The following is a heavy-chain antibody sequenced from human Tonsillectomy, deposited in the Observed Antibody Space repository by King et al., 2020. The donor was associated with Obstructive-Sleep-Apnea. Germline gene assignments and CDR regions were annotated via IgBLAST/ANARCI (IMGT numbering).Heavy chain of an antibody. CDR1: GFSLSTSGVG. V-gene: IGHV2-5*02. CDR3: AHRQAATYYFDY. J-gene: IGHJ4*02. CDR2: IYWDDEK. Sequence: LTLKESGPTLVKPTQTLTLTCTFSGFSLSTSGVGVGWIRQPPGKALEWLALIYWDDEKRYSPSLKSRLTITKDTSKNQVVLTMTNMDPVDTATYYCAHRQAATYYFDYWVQGTLVTVSS. D-gene: IGHD2-15*01.